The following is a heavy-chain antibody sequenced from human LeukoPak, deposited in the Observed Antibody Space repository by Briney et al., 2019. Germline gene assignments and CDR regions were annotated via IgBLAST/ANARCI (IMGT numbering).Heavy chain of an antibody. Sequence: SETLSLTCTVSGGSISSSSYYWGWSRQPPGKGLEWIGRIYTRGSTNYNPSLKSRVTISLDTSKNQFSLKLSSVTAADTAVYYCARVYYSSSYDYWYFNLWGRGTLVTVSS. CDR2: IYTRGST. J-gene: IGHJ2*01. V-gene: IGHV4-61*02. CDR3: ARVYYSSSYDYWYFNL. CDR1: GGSISSSSYY. D-gene: IGHD6-13*01.